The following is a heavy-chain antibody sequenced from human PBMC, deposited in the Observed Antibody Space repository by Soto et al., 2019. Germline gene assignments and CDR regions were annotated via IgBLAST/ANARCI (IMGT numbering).Heavy chain of an antibody. CDR1: GGSISSYY. D-gene: IGHD2-2*01. V-gene: IGHV4-59*01. J-gene: IGHJ5*02. CDR3: ARAVCSSTSCPEENWFDP. CDR2: IYYSGST. Sequence: SETLSLTCTVSGGSISSYYWSWIRQPPGKGLEWIGYIYYSGSTNYNPSLKSRVTISVDTSKNQFSLRLGSVTAADTAVYYCARAVCSSTSCPEENWFDPWGQGTLVTVSS.